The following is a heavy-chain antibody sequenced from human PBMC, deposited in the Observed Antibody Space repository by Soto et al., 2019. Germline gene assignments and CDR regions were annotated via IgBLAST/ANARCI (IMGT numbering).Heavy chain of an antibody. J-gene: IGHJ4*02. D-gene: IGHD2-2*01. CDR3: TTIYCSSTGCLAY. CDR1: GFTFSGSA. Sequence: GGSLRLSCAAFGFTFSGSAMHWVRQASGKGLEWVGRIRSKANSYATAYAASVKGRFTISRDDSKNTAYLQMNSLKTEDTAVYYCTTIYCSSTGCLAYWGQGTLVTVSS. CDR2: IRSKANSYAT. V-gene: IGHV3-73*01.